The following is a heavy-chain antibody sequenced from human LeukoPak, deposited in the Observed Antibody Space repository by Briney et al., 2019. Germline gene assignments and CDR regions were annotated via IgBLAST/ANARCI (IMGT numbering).Heavy chain of an antibody. V-gene: IGHV3-53*01. Sequence: GGSLRLSCAASGFTVSSNYINWVRQAPGKGLEWVSLIYSGGTTYYADSVKGRFTISRDNAKNSLYLQMNSLRAEDTAVYYCARDPAAYSGYDWDYFDYWGQGTLVTVSS. D-gene: IGHD5-12*01. CDR1: GFTVSSNY. CDR2: IYSGGTT. J-gene: IGHJ4*02. CDR3: ARDPAAYSGYDWDYFDY.